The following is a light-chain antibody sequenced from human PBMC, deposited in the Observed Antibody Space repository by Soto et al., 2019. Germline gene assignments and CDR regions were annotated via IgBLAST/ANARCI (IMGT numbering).Light chain of an antibody. CDR3: QQSYRRRWT. Sequence: DIQMTQSPSSLSASVGDRVTITCRASQSISSYLNWYQQKPGKAPKLLIYAASSLQSGVPSRFSGSGSGTEFTLTISSLQPDDFATYYCQQSYRRRWTFVQGNKVEIK. J-gene: IGKJ1*01. CDR2: AAS. CDR1: QSISSY. V-gene: IGKV1-39*01.